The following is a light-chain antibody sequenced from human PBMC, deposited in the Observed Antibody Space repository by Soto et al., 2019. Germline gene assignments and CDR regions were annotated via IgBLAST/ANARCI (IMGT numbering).Light chain of an antibody. Sequence: QAVVTQPASVSGSPGQSITISCTGTSSDVGGFNYVSWYQQHPGKAPKLMIYDVSNRPSGVSNRFSGSKSGNTASLTISGLQAEDEADYHCSSYTSSSTVVVFGGGTKLTVL. V-gene: IGLV2-14*01. J-gene: IGLJ2*01. CDR1: SSDVGGFNY. CDR2: DVS. CDR3: SSYTSSSTVVV.